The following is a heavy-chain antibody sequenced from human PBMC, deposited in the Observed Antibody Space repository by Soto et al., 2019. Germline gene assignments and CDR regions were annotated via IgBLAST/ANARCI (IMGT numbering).Heavy chain of an antibody. J-gene: IGHJ4*02. D-gene: IGHD3-22*01. Sequence: SETLSLTCAVSGGSISSNDWRWIGQPPGKGLEWIGYMYHSGSSNYNPSLKRRATISVDTSKNQVSLEVTSVTAADTAVYYCASDHVIGPHSGSFLYSGPRILVTLSS. CDR1: GGSISSND. V-gene: IGHV4-59*01. CDR3: ASDHVIGPHSGSFLY. CDR2: MYHSGSS.